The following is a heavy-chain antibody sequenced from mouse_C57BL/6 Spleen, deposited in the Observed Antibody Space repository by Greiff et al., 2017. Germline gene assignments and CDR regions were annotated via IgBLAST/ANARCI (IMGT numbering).Heavy chain of an antibody. CDR3: ARGGNYYGSSSFDY. Sequence: QVQLQQPGTELVKPGASVKLSCKASGYTFTSYWMHWVKQRPGQGLEWIGNINPSNGGTTYNEKFKSKATLAVDKSSSTAYMQLSSLTSEDSAVYYCARGGNYYGSSSFDYWGQGTTLTVSS. J-gene: IGHJ2*01. D-gene: IGHD1-1*01. V-gene: IGHV1-53*01. CDR1: GYTFTSYW. CDR2: INPSNGGT.